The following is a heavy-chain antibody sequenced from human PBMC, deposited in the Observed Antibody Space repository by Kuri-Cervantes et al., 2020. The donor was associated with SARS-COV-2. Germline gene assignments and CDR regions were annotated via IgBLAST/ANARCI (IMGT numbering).Heavy chain of an antibody. J-gene: IGHJ3*02. CDR2: IGPVGDT. D-gene: IGHD2-2*01. CDR1: EFTFSFDD. Sequence: GESLKSCCAASEFTFSFDDMHWVRQATGKGLEWVSAIGPVGDTYYAGSVKGRFTISRENAKNSLNLQMNSLRAEDTAVYYCVRVGTAESWGAFDIWGQGTMVTVSS. CDR3: VRVGTAESWGAFDI. V-gene: IGHV3-13*01.